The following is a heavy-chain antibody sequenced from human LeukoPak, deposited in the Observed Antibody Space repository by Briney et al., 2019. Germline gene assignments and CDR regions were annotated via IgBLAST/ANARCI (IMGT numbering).Heavy chain of an antibody. Sequence: ASVKVSCKASGYTFTSYGISWVRQAPGQGLEWMGRISAYNGNTNYAQKLQGRVTMTTDTSTSTAYMELRSLRSDDTAVYYCARVRELLREAASYNWFDPWGQGTLVTVSS. D-gene: IGHD1-26*01. J-gene: IGHJ5*02. CDR3: ARVRELLREAASYNWFDP. CDR2: ISAYNGNT. CDR1: GYTFTSYG. V-gene: IGHV1-18*01.